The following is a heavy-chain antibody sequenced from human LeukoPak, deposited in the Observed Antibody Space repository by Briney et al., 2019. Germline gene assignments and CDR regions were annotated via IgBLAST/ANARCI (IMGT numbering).Heavy chain of an antibody. J-gene: IGHJ5*02. CDR2: ISSSSSYI. CDR1: GFTFSSYS. D-gene: IGHD6-19*01. V-gene: IGHV3-21*01. CDR3: ARYSSGWRGNWFDP. Sequence: GGSLRLSCAASGFTFSSYSMNWVRQAPGKGLESVSSISSSSSYIYYADSVKGRFTISRDNAKNSLYLQMNSLRAEDTAVYYCARYSSGWRGNWFDPWGQGTLVTVSS.